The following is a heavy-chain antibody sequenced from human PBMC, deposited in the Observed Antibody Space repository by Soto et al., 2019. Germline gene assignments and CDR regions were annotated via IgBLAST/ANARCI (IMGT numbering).Heavy chain of an antibody. CDR1: GFTFSSYA. V-gene: IGHV3-23*01. CDR3: ASSSTVLLPTAMTGWFDP. Sequence: PGGSLRLSCAASGFTFSSYAMSWVRQAPGKGLEWVSDISGSGGNTYYADSVKGRFTISRDNSKNTLYLQMTSLRPEDTAVYYCASSSTVLLPTAMTGWFDPWGQGTLVTVSS. J-gene: IGHJ5*02. D-gene: IGHD2-2*01. CDR2: ISGSGGNT.